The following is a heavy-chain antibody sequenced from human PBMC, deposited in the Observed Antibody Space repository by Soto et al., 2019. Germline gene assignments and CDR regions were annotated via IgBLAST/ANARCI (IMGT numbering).Heavy chain of an antibody. CDR1: GGSISSGDYY. V-gene: IGHV4-30-4*01. J-gene: IGHJ4*02. CDR2: IYYSGST. D-gene: IGHD3-10*01. Sequence: PSETLTLTCTVSGGSISSGDYYWIWIRQPPGKGLEWIGYIYYSGSTYYNPSLKSRVTISVDTSKNQFSLKLSSVTAADTAVYYCASRKSSPYFDYWGQGTLVTVSS. CDR3: ASRKSSPYFDY.